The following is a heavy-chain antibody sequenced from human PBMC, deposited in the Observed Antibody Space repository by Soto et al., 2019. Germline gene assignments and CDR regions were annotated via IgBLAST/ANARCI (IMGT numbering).Heavy chain of an antibody. CDR1: GFTFSSYS. D-gene: IGHD2-2*01. CDR3: ARDRAREYCSSTNCYVSYYYGMDV. Sequence: PGGSLRLSCAASGFTFSSYSMNWVRQAPGKGLEWVSSISSSSSYIYYADSVKGRFTISRDNAKNSLYLQMNSLRAEDTAVYYCARDRAREYCSSTNCYVSYYYGMDVWGQGTTVTVSS. V-gene: IGHV3-21*01. CDR2: ISSSSSYI. J-gene: IGHJ6*02.